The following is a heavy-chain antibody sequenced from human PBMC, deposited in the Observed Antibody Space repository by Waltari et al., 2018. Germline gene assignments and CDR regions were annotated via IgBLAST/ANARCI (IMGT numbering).Heavy chain of an antibody. Sequence: QVQLVQSGAEVKEPRASVKVACKASGDTLNRYHFTWVRQAPGQGLEWMGWISAYSGHTAYAPKLQGRVTLTTDTSTTTAYTELRRLRSDDTAVYFCARDPAAGTTDYWGQGTLVTVSS. J-gene: IGHJ4*02. D-gene: IGHD1-7*01. CDR2: ISAYSGHT. V-gene: IGHV1-18*01. CDR3: ARDPAAGTTDY. CDR1: GDTLNRYH.